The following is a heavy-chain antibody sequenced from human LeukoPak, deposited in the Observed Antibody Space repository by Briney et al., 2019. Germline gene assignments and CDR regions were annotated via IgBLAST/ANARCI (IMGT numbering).Heavy chain of an antibody. CDR3: ARVNDNYDSDY. D-gene: IGHD3-22*01. Sequence: ASVKVSCKASGYTFTGYYMHWVRQAPGQGLEWMGRINPNSGGTNYAQKFQGRVTMTRDTSISTAYMELSRLRSEDTAVYYCARVNDNYDSDYWGQGTLVTVSS. J-gene: IGHJ4*02. CDR1: GYTFTGYY. V-gene: IGHV1-2*06. CDR2: INPNSGGT.